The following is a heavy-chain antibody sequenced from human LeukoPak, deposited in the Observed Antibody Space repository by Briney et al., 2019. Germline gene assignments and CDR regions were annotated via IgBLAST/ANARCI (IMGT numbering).Heavy chain of an antibody. CDR3: ARAACSGSTCYLRRSWFDP. J-gene: IGHJ5*02. Sequence: GGSLRLSCAASGFTFSSFDMNWVRQAPGKGLEWVSSISTSSRYIYYRDSVKGRFTISRDDAKNSLYLQMNSLRVEDTAVYYCARAACSGSTCYLRRSWFDPWGQGTLVTVSS. CDR1: GFTFSSFD. V-gene: IGHV3-21*01. D-gene: IGHD2-2*01. CDR2: ISTSSRYI.